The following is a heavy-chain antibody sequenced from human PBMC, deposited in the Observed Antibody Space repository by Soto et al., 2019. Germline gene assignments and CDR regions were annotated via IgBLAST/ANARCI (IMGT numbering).Heavy chain of an antibody. D-gene: IGHD3-9*01. CDR3: ATEDFLNVNIMDDYGMDV. V-gene: IGHV3-33*01. Sequence: QVQLVESGGGVVQPGRSLRLSCEGSGFTFRNHGIHWVRQAPGKGLEWVAIIWYDGSKQLYADSVKGRFTISRDNSKNTAYLQMNSLRVEDTALFYFATEDFLNVNIMDDYGMDVWGLGTTVTVSS. CDR1: GFTFRNHG. CDR2: IWYDGSKQ. J-gene: IGHJ6*02.